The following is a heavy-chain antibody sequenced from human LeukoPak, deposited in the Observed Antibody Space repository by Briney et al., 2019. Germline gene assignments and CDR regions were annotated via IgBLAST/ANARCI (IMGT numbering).Heavy chain of an antibody. V-gene: IGHV4-39*01. Sequence: SETLSLTCTVSGGSISSSSYYWGWIRQPPGKGLEWIGSIYYSGCTYYNPSLKSRVTISVDTSKNQFSLKLSSVTAADTAVYYCARQLRIAARPYWFDPWGQGTLVTVSS. D-gene: IGHD6-6*01. CDR3: ARQLRIAARPYWFDP. J-gene: IGHJ5*02. CDR1: GGSISSSSYY. CDR2: IYYSGCT.